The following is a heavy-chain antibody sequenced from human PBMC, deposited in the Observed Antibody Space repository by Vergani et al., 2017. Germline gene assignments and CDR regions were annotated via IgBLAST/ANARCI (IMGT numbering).Heavy chain of an antibody. Sequence: QVQLVQSGAEVKKPGASVKVSCKVSGYTLTELSMHWVRQAPGKGLEWMGGFDPEDGETIYAQQFQGRVTMTEDTSTDTAYMELSRLRSEATAVYYCATRQPLLGGSDLGYWGQGTLVTVSA. D-gene: IGHD1-26*01. J-gene: IGHJ4*02. CDR3: ATRQPLLGGSDLGY. CDR2: FDPEDGET. V-gene: IGHV1-24*01. CDR1: GYTLTELS.